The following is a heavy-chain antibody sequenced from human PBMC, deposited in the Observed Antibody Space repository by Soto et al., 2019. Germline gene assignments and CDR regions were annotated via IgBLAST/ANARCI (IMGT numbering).Heavy chain of an antibody. D-gene: IGHD5-12*01. CDR3: ARDSGYDDYYYYYGMDV. J-gene: IGHJ6*02. CDR1: GGTFSSYA. V-gene: IGHV1-69*13. CDR2: IIPIFGTA. Sequence: ASVKVSCKASGGTFSSYAISWVRQAPGQRLEWMGGIIPIFGTANYAQKFRGRVTITADESTSTAYMELSSLRSEDTAVYYCARDSGYDDYYYYYGMDVWGQGTTVTVSS.